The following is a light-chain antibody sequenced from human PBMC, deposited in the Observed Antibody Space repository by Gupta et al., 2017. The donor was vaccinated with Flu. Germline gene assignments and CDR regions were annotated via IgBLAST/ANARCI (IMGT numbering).Light chain of an antibody. V-gene: IGLV3-25*03. CDR1: ALPNQY. CDR2: KDT. CDR3: QSVDSSATYV. Sequence: SFELTQPPSVSVSQGQPARITCSGDALPNQYVCWYQQKPGQAPVLVIYKDTERPSGIPERFSASSSGTTVTLTISGVQAEDEADYYCQSVDSSATYVFASGTKVTVL. J-gene: IGLJ1*01.